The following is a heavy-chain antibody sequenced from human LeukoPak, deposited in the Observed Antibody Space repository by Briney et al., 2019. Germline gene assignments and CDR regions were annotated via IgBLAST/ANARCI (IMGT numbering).Heavy chain of an antibody. CDR2: IYTSGST. Sequence: PSETLSLTCTVSGGSISTYYWSWIRQPPGKGLEWIGYIYTSGSTDYNPSLKSRVTISLDTSNNQFSLNLNSVTAADTAVYYCARPRGRKFTPFAYWGKGILSPSPQ. CDR3: ARPRGRKFTPFAY. V-gene: IGHV4-4*09. D-gene: IGHD3-10*01. J-gene: IGHJ4*02. CDR1: GGSISTYY.